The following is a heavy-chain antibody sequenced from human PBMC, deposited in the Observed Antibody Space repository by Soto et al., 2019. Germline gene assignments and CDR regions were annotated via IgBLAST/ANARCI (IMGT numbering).Heavy chain of an antibody. CDR3: ARDREWYDFWSGYYGNYYYYGMDV. Sequence: LSLTCTVSGGSISSGGYYWSWIRQHPGKGLEWIGYIYYSGSTYYNPSLKSRVTISVDTSKNQFSLKLSPVTAADTAVYYCARDREWYDFWSGYYGNYYYYGMDVWGQGTTVTVSS. D-gene: IGHD3-3*01. J-gene: IGHJ6*02. CDR1: GGSISSGGYY. CDR2: IYYSGST. V-gene: IGHV4-31*03.